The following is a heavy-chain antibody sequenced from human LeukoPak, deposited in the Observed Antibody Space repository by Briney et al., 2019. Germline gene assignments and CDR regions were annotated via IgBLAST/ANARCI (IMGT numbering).Heavy chain of an antibody. Sequence: GGSLRLSCVASGFTFSSYAMHWVRQAPGKGLEWVAVISYDGSNKYYADSVKGRFTISRDNSKNTLYLQMNSLRAEDTAVYYCARDCCIAARAENWFYPWGQGTLVTVSS. J-gene: IGHJ5*02. CDR3: ARDCCIAARAENWFYP. CDR1: GFTFSSYA. D-gene: IGHD6-6*01. V-gene: IGHV3-30*01. CDR2: ISYDGSNK.